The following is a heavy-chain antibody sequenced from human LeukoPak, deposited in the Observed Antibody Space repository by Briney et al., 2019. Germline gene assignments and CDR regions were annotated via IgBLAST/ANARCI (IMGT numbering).Heavy chain of an antibody. Sequence: GGSLRLSCAASGFTVSTNYMSWVRQPAGKGLEWLSVIYTGGTTFYAGSVKGRFTISRDNSKNTLYLQMNSLRADDTAVYYCTKLKGWYGEGYCDHWGQGTLATVSS. CDR3: TKLKGWYGEGYCDH. J-gene: IGHJ4*02. CDR2: IYTGGTT. CDR1: GFTVSTNY. D-gene: IGHD3-10*01. V-gene: IGHV3-53*01.